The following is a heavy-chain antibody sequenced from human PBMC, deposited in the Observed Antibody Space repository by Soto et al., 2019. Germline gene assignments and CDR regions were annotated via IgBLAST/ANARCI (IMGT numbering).Heavy chain of an antibody. D-gene: IGHD3-22*01. V-gene: IGHV4-31*03. CDR2: IYYSGST. CDR1: VGSSSSGGYY. J-gene: IGHJ4*02. Sequence: PSETLSLTCTVSVGSSSSGGYYWIWIRHHPGKGLEWIGYIYYSGSTYYNPSLKSRVTISVDTSKNQFSLKLSSVAAADTAVYYCARGRRYYDSSGYSLFDYWGQGTLVTVS. CDR3: ARGRRYYDSSGYSLFDY.